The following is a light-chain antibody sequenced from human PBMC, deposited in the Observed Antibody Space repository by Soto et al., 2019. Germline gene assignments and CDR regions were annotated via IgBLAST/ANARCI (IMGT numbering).Light chain of an antibody. V-gene: IGKV3-11*01. J-gene: IGKJ5*01. CDR2: AAS. Sequence: IVLTQSPATLSLSPGERATLSCRASQSVSTYLAWHQQRPGQAPRLLIYAASNRATGIPARFSGSGSGTDFTLTLSSLEPEDFAVYYCQQRSNWPITFGQGTRLEIK. CDR1: QSVSTY. CDR3: QQRSNWPIT.